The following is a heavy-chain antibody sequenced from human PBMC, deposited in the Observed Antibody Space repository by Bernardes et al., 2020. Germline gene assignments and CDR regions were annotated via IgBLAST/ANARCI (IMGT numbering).Heavy chain of an antibody. CDR1: GFTFSSYG. CDR2: IWYDGSNK. J-gene: IGHJ3*02. Sequence: GGSLRLSCAASGFTFSSYGMHWVRQAPGKGLEWVAVIWYDGSNKYYADSVKGRFTISRDNSKNTLYLQMNSLRAEDTAVYYWARDRELRATNVFNAFDIWGQGTMVTVSA. D-gene: IGHD5-12*01. CDR3: ARDRELRATNVFNAFDI. V-gene: IGHV3-33*01.